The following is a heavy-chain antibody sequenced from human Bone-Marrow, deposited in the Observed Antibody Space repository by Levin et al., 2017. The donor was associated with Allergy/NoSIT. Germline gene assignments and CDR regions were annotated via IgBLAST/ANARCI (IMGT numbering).Heavy chain of an antibody. V-gene: IGHV3-21*01. D-gene: IGHD2-8*02. Sequence: GGSLRLSCTVSGFTFSIYSINWVRQAPGKGLEWVSSISSSGSDMYYVDSVKGRFTISRDNAKNSLTLQMNSLRAEDTAVYYCARGIVGDIRVAHKEAFDIWGQGTMVSVSS. J-gene: IGHJ3*02. CDR2: ISSSGSDM. CDR1: GFTFSIYS. CDR3: ARGIVGDIRVAHKEAFDI.